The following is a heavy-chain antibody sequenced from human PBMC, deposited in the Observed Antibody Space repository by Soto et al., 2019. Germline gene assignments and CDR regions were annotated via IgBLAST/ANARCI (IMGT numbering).Heavy chain of an antibody. CDR3: AKGKTSGWYYFDY. Sequence: PGGSLRLSCAASGFTFSNFAMSWVRQAPGRGLEWVSGISASGRDIHYADSVKDRFTVSRDNSKNTLYLQMSSLRAEDTAIYYCAKGKTSGWYYFDYWGQGALVTVSS. V-gene: IGHV3-23*01. J-gene: IGHJ4*02. CDR1: GFTFSNFA. D-gene: IGHD6-19*01. CDR2: ISASGRDI.